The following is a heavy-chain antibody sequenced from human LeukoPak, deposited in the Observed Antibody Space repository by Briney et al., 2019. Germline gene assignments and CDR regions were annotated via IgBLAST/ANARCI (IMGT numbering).Heavy chain of an antibody. J-gene: IGHJ4*02. CDR1: GGSFSGYY. CDR3: ASAWSSGRHGGYYFDY. D-gene: IGHD3-22*01. CDR2: INHSGST. V-gene: IGHV4-34*01. Sequence: PPETLSLTCAVYGGSFSGYYWSWIRQPPGKGLEWIGEINHSGSTNYNPSLKSRVTISVDTSKNQFSLKLSSVTAADTAVYYCASAWSSGRHGGYYFDYWGQGTLVTVSS.